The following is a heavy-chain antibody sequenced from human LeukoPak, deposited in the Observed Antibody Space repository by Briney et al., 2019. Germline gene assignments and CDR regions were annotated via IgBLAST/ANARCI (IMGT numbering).Heavy chain of an antibody. CDR1: GGSISSGDYY. V-gene: IGHV4-30-4*08. J-gene: IGHJ4*02. CDR3: ARVGELTRGGFDY. Sequence: PSQTLSLTCTVSGGSISSGDYYWSWIRQPPGKGLEWIGYIYYSGSTHYNPSLKSRVTISVDTSKNQFSLKLSSVTAADTAVYYGARVGELTRGGFDYWGQGTLVTVSS. D-gene: IGHD1-26*01. CDR2: IYYSGST.